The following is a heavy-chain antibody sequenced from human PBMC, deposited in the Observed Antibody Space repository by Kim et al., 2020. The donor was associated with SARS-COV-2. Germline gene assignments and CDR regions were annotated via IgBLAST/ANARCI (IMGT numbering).Heavy chain of an antibody. V-gene: IGHV1-3*01. J-gene: IGHJ5*02. CDR3: ARGWSAMGIDP. CDR2: IDAGAGNT. CDR1: GYSFSRYA. Sequence: ASVKVSCKASGYSFSRYAIHWMRQAPGQRLEWMGWIDAGAGNTKYSQRFQGRVTITRDTSASTVYMEMSSLTSEDTAIYYCARGWSAMGIDPWGQGTLVTVSS. D-gene: IGHD2-2*01.